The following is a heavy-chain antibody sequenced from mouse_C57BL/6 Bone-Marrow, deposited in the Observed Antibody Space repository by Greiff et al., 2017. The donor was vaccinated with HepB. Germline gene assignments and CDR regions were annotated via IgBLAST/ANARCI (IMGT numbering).Heavy chain of an antibody. Sequence: DVMLVESGPGLAKPSQTLSLTCSVTGYSITSDYWNWIRKFPGNKLEYMGYISYSGSTYYNPSLKSRISITRDTSKNQYYLQLNSVTTEDTATYYCAREGSYYDYAGYAMDYWGQGTSVTVSS. V-gene: IGHV3-8*01. J-gene: IGHJ4*01. CDR2: ISYSGST. CDR3: AREGSYYDYAGYAMDY. D-gene: IGHD2-4*01. CDR1: GYSITSDY.